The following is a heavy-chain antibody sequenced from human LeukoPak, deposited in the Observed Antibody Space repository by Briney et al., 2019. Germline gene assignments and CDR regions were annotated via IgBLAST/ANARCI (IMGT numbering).Heavy chain of an antibody. Sequence: GGSLRLSCAASGFTFSSYAMHWVRRAPGKGLEWVAVISYDGSNKYYADSVKGRFTISRDNSKNTLYLQMNSLRAEDTAVYYCARDPRITGTPLDYWGQGTLVTVSS. CDR2: ISYDGSNK. CDR1: GFTFSSYA. D-gene: IGHD1-7*01. V-gene: IGHV3-30-3*01. CDR3: ARDPRITGTPLDY. J-gene: IGHJ4*02.